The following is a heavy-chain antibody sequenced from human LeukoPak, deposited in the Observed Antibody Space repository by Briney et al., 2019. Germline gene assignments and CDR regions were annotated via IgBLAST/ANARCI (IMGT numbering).Heavy chain of an antibody. J-gene: IGHJ4*02. CDR3: AKDLQTSR. CDR2: ISGSGGST. Sequence: RGSLRLSCAASVVTFSSDAMSWGRDAPGRGLEWGSAISGSGGSTYSAAPVKGRFPLPRDNSKNTPHLQMTSLRAEDTAVYYCAKDLQTSRWGQRTLVTLSS. CDR1: VVTFSSDA. V-gene: IGHV3-23*01.